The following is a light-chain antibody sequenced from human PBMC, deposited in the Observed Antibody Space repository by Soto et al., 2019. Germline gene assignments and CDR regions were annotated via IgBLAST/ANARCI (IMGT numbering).Light chain of an antibody. CDR3: QQYDNSYT. J-gene: IGKJ2*01. CDR1: ETIGYNY. Sequence: EIVLTQFPGTLSLSPGERATLSCRASETIGYNYLAWYQQQPGLAPTLLIYDASTRAPGIPDRFSGSGSGTDFTLTISRVEPGDFAVFYCQQYDNSYTFGPGTKLEI. CDR2: DAS. V-gene: IGKV3-20*01.